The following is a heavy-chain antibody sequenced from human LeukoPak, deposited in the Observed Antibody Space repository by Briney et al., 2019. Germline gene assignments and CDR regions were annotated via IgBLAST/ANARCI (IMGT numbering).Heavy chain of an antibody. J-gene: IGHJ5*02. D-gene: IGHD3-16*02. CDR1: GYTLTELS. V-gene: IGHV1-24*01. CDR3: AARGGELSLTWFDP. Sequence: ASVKVSCKVSGYTLTELSMHWVRQAPGKGLEWMGGFDPEDGETIYAQKFQGRVTMTEDTSTDTAYMELSSLRSEDTAVYYCAARGGELSLTWFDPWGQGTQVTVSS. CDR2: FDPEDGET.